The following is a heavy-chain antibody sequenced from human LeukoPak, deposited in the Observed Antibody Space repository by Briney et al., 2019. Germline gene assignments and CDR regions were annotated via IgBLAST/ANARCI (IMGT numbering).Heavy chain of an antibody. CDR1: GFTFGDYA. V-gene: IGHV3-20*01. CDR2: INWNGGST. CDR3: ARLRGLTGDRFGAFDI. D-gene: IGHD7-27*01. J-gene: IGHJ3*02. Sequence: GGPLRLSCTASGFTFGDYAMSWSRQAPGKGREWVSGINWNGGSTGYADSVKGRFTISRDNAKNSLYLQMNSLRAEDTALYHCARLRGLTGDRFGAFDIWGQGTMVTVSS.